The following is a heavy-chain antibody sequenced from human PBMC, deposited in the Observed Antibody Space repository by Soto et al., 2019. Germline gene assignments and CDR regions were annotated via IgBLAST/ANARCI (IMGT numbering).Heavy chain of an antibody. D-gene: IGHD3-10*01. J-gene: IGHJ6*02. CDR3: ARGVRGGTYYYGMDV. V-gene: IGHV1-69*02. Sequence: QVQLVQSGAEVKKPGSSVKVSCKASGGTFSSYTISWVRQAPGQGLEWMGRIIPILGIANYAQKFQGRVTIXXDXSXTTAYLELSSVRSEDTAVYYCARGVRGGTYYYGMDVWGQGTTVTVSS. CDR2: IIPILGIA. CDR1: GGTFSSYT.